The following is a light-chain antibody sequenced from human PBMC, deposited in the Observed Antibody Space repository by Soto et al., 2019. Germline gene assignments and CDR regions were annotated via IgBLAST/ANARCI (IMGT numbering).Light chain of an antibody. V-gene: IGKV1-5*03. CDR2: KAS. CDR1: QSISSW. J-gene: IGKJ1*01. Sequence: DIQMTQSPSTLSASVGDRVTITCRASQSISSWLAWYQHKPGKAPKLLIYKASSLESGVPSRFSGSGSGTEFTLTISSLQPDDFATYYFQQYNSYSWTFGQGTKVEIK. CDR3: QQYNSYSWT.